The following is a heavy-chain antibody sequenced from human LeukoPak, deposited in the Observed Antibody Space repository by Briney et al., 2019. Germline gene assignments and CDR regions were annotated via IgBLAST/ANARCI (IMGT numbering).Heavy chain of an antibody. CDR2: ISAYNGNT. V-gene: IGHV1-18*01. J-gene: IGHJ6*03. Sequence: ASVKVSCKASGYTFTSYGISWVRQAPGQGLEWMGWISAYNGNTNYAQKLQGRVTTTTDTSTSTAYMELRSLRSDDTAVYYCARVPYSSSWTTYYYYYYMDVWGKGTTVTVSS. CDR3: ARVPYSSSWTTYYYYYYMDV. D-gene: IGHD6-13*01. CDR1: GYTFTSYG.